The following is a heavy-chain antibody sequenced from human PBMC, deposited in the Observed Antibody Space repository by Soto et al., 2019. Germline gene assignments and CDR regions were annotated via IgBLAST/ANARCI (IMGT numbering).Heavy chain of an antibody. CDR3: ARDLAGYCSSTSCYWGNWFDP. D-gene: IGHD2-2*01. Sequence: ASVKVSCKASGYTFTSYGISWARQAPGQGLEWMGWISAYNGNTNYAQKLQGRVTMTTDTATSTAYMELRSLRSDDTAVYYCARDLAGYCSSTSCYWGNWFDPWGQGTLVTVS. V-gene: IGHV1-18*04. J-gene: IGHJ5*02. CDR2: ISAYNGNT. CDR1: GYTFTSYG.